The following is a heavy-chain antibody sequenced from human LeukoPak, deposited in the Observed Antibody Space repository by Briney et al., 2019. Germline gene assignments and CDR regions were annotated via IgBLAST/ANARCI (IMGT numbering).Heavy chain of an antibody. CDR3: ARVVRQQLSPFDY. Sequence: PSETLSLTCPVSGGSINSGDYYWSWIRQPPGKGLEWIGYIYYSGSTYYNPSLKSRVTISVDTSKNQFSLKLSSVTAADTAVYYCARVVRQQLSPFDYWGQGTLVTVSS. V-gene: IGHV4-30-4*08. CDR2: IYYSGST. D-gene: IGHD6-13*01. CDR1: GGSINSGDYY. J-gene: IGHJ4*02.